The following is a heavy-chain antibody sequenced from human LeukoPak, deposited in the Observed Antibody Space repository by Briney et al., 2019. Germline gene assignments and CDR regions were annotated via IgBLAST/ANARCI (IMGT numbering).Heavy chain of an antibody. CDR3: ARGHSSGWYVMGMDV. CDR2: IYYSGST. CDR1: GGSISSGDYY. D-gene: IGHD6-19*01. V-gene: IGHV4-30-4*02. Sequence: SETLSLTCTVSGGSISSGDYYWSWIRQPPGKGLEWIGYIYYSGSTYYNPSLKSRVTISVDTSKNQFSLKLSSVTAADTAVYYCARGHSSGWYVMGMDVWGQGTTVTVSS. J-gene: IGHJ6*02.